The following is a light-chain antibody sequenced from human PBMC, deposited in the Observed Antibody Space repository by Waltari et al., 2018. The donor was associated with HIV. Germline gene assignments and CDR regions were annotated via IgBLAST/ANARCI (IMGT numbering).Light chain of an antibody. CDR1: SSHIGAGYD. Sequence: QSLLTQPPSVSGAPGQRVTISCTGSSSHIGAGYDVHWYQQLPGTAPKLLIYGNSNRPSGVPDRFSGSKSDTSASLAITGLRAEDEADYYCQSYDSSLSGDVVFGGGTSLTVL. CDR3: QSYDSSLSGDVV. V-gene: IGLV1-40*01. CDR2: GNS. J-gene: IGLJ2*01.